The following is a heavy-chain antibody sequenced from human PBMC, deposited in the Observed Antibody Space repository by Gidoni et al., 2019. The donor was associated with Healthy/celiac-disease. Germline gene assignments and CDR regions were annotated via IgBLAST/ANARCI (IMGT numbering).Heavy chain of an antibody. Sequence: QVQLVQSGAEVKKPGASVKGSCKASGYTFTSYYMHWVRQAPGQGLEWMGIINPSGGSTSYAQKFQGRVTMTRDTSTSTVYMELSSLRSEDTAVYYCARDSPISGPLEQLFGWFDPWGQGTLVTVSS. CDR1: GYTFTSYY. J-gene: IGHJ5*02. V-gene: IGHV1-46*03. CDR3: ARDSPISGPLEQLFGWFDP. CDR2: INPSGGST. D-gene: IGHD5-18*01.